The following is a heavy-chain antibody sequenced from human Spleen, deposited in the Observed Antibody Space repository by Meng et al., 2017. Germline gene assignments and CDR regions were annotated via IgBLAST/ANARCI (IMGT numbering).Heavy chain of an antibody. D-gene: IGHD6-19*01. V-gene: IGHV4-34*10. Sequence: QVHLQESGPGRVKPSGTLSLTCAVYGGSFSGYYWSWIRQPPGKGLEWIGEINHSGSTNYNPSLKSRVTISVDTSKNQFSLKLSSVTAADTAVYYCARFSGSGWYVWGQGTLVTVSS. CDR2: INHSGST. CDR1: GGSFSGYY. J-gene: IGHJ4*02. CDR3: ARFSGSGWYV.